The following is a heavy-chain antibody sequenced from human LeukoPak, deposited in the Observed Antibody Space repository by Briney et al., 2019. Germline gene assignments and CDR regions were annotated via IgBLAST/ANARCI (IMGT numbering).Heavy chain of an antibody. CDR3: AKDAPTSYSSGWPIDY. D-gene: IGHD6-19*01. Sequence: PGGSLRLSCAASGFTFSSYSMNWVRQAPGKGLEWVAVISYDGSNGYYADSVKGRFTISRDNSKNTLYLQMNSLRAEDTAVYYCAKDAPTSYSSGWPIDYWGQGTLVTVSS. J-gene: IGHJ4*02. CDR1: GFTFSSYS. CDR2: ISYDGSNG. V-gene: IGHV3-30*18.